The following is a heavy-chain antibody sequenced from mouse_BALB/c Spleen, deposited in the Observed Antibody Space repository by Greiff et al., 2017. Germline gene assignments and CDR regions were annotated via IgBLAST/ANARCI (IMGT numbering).Heavy chain of an antibody. Sequence: EVHLVESGGGLVQPGGSRKLSCAASGFTFSSFGMHWVRQAPEKGLEWVAYISSGSSTIYYADTVKGRFTISRDNPKNTLFLQMTSLRSEDTAMYYCARSYGSSYEDYAMDYWGQGTSVTVSS. CDR2: ISSGSSTI. CDR3: ARSYGSSYEDYAMDY. V-gene: IGHV5-17*02. D-gene: IGHD1-1*01. CDR1: GFTFSSFG. J-gene: IGHJ4*01.